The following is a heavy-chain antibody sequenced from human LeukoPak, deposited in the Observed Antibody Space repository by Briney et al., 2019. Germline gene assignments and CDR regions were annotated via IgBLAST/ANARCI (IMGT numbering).Heavy chain of an antibody. CDR2: ISSSGSTI. CDR1: GFTFSDYY. D-gene: IGHD6-13*01. Sequence: PGGSLRLSCAASGFTFSDYYMSWIRQAPGKGLEWVSYISSSGSTIYYADSVKGRFTISRDNAKNSLYLQMNSLRAEDTALYYCARSQIAAAISYYFDYWGQGTLATVSS. V-gene: IGHV3-11*01. CDR3: ARSQIAAAISYYFDY. J-gene: IGHJ4*02.